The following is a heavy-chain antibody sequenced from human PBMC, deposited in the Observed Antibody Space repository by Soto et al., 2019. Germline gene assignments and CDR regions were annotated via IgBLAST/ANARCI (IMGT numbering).Heavy chain of an antibody. CDR3: TTGPQLWFGELLGY. D-gene: IGHD3-10*01. CDR2: IKSKTDGGTT. CDR1: GFTFSNAW. Sequence: GGSLRLSCAASGFTFSNAWMSWVRQAPGKGLEWVGRIKSKTDGGTTDYAAPVKGRFTISRDDSKNTLYLQMNSLKTEDTAVYYCTTGPQLWFGELLGYWGQGTLVTVSS. J-gene: IGHJ4*02. V-gene: IGHV3-15*01.